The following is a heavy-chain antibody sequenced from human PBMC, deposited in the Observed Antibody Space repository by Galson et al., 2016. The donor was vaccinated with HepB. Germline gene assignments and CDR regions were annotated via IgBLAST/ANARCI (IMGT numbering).Heavy chain of an antibody. CDR2: IYFDGTET. V-gene: IGHV3-74*03. D-gene: IGHD5-18*01. CDR3: ASGYSYGFVF. J-gene: IGHJ4*02. CDR1: GFTFSTFP. Sequence: SLRLSCAASGFTFSTFPMHWVRQAPGEGLVWVSRIYFDGTETKYADSVEGRFTISRDNPKNTLYLQMNSLRAEDTAVYYCASGYSYGFVFWGQGTLVIVSS.